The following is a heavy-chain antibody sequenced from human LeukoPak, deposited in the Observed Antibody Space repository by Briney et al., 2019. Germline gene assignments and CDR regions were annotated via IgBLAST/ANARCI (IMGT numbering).Heavy chain of an antibody. CDR1: GGSFSGYY. J-gene: IGHJ4*02. V-gene: IGHV4-34*01. CDR2: INHSGGT. CDR3: ATERRYSSGRWDYYFDY. D-gene: IGHD6-19*01. Sequence: SETLSLTCAVYGGSFSGYYWSWIRQPPGKGLEWIGEINHSGGTNYNPSLKSRVTMSVDTPKNQFSLKLSSVTAADTAVYYCATERRYSSGRWDYYFDYWGQGTLVTVSS.